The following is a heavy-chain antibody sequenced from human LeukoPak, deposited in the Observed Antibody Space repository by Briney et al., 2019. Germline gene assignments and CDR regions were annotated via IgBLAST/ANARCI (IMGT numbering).Heavy chain of an antibody. D-gene: IGHD1-26*01. CDR2: ISGSGGST. CDR3: AKALVKWELLRPFDY. Sequence: GGSLRLSCAASGFTFSSYAMSWVRQAPGKGLEWVSAISGSGGSTYYADSVKGRFTISRDNSKNTLYLQMNSLRAEDTAVYYCAKALVKWELLRPFDYWGQGTLVTVSS. CDR1: GFTFSSYA. V-gene: IGHV3-23*01. J-gene: IGHJ4*02.